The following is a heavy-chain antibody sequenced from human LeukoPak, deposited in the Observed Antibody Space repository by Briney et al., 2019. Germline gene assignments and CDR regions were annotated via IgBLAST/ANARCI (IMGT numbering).Heavy chain of an antibody. V-gene: IGHV3-30*18. CDR3: AKDLSALRFLEWLQSPDY. CDR2: ISYDGSNK. Sequence: PGGSLRLSCAASGFTFSSYGMHWVRQAPGKGLEWVAVISYDGSNKYYADSVKGRFTISRDNSKNTLYLQMNSLRAEDTAVYYCAKDLSALRFLEWLQSPDYWGQGTLVTVSS. D-gene: IGHD3-3*01. CDR1: GFTFSSYG. J-gene: IGHJ4*02.